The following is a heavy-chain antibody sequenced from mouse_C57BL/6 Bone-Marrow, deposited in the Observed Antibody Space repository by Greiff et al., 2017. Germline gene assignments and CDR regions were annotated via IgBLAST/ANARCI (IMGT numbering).Heavy chain of an antibody. V-gene: IGHV1-80*01. D-gene: IGHD1-1*01. CDR1: GYAFSSDW. CDR2: IYPGDGDT. CDR3: ARWDYGSSYGFAY. Sequence: VQLQQSGAELVKPGASGKISCKASGYAFSSDWMNWVKQRPGKGLEWIGQIYPGDGDTNYNGKFKGKATLTADKSSSTAYMQLSSLTAEDSAVYFCARWDYGSSYGFAYWGQGTLVTVSA. J-gene: IGHJ3*01.